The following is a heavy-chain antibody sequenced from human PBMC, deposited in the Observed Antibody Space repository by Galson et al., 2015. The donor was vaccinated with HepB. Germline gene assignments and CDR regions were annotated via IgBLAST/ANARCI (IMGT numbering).Heavy chain of an antibody. CDR3: ARDSYDILTGPPNWFDP. CDR1: GGTFSSYA. V-gene: IGHV1-69*10. J-gene: IGHJ5*02. CDR2: IIPILGIA. Sequence: SVKVSCKASGGTFSSYAISWVRQAPGQGLEWMGGIIPILGIANYAQKFQGRVTITADKSTSTAYMELSSLRSEDTAVYYCARDSYDILTGPPNWFDPWGQGTLVTVSS. D-gene: IGHD3-9*01.